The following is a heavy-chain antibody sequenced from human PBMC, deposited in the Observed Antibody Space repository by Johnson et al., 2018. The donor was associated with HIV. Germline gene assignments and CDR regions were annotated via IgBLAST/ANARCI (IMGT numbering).Heavy chain of an antibody. J-gene: IGHJ3*02. CDR1: GFTFSSYG. V-gene: IGHV3-33*06. CDR2: IWYDGSHK. D-gene: IGHD3-10*01. CDR3: AKPKTGIDAFDM. Sequence: QVQLVESGGGVVQPGKSLRLSCAASGFTFSSYGMHWVRQAPGKGLEWVAVIWYDGSHKYYADSVKGRFPISRDNSKNTLYLQMNRLRADDTAVYYCAKPKTGIDAFDMWGHGTVLHVSS.